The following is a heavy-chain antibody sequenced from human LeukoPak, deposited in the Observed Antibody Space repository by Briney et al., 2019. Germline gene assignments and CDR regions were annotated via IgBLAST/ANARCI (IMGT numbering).Heavy chain of an antibody. CDR3: ARWLPPNYSDY. CDR2: INPNNDDT. J-gene: IGHJ4*02. D-gene: IGHD5-12*01. Sequence: ASVKVSCKASGYTFSGYYMYWVRQAPGQGLEWMGWINPNNDDTNSAPKFQGRVSMTWDTSISTAYMQLNTLTSDDTAVYYCARWLPPNYSDYWGQGTLVTV. V-gene: IGHV1-2*02. CDR1: GYTFSGYY.